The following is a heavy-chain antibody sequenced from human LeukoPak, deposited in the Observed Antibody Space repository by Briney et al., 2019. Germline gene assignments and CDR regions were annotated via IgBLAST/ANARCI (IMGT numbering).Heavy chain of an antibody. CDR3: AREKRGWFDP. J-gene: IGHJ5*02. CDR1: GGSISSSSYY. V-gene: IGHV4-39*07. CDR2: IYYSGST. D-gene: IGHD3-16*01. Sequence: PSETLSLTCTVSGGSISSSSYYWGWIRQPPGKGLEWIGSIYYSGSTYYNPSLKSRVTISVDKSKNQFSLKLSSVTAADTAVYYCAREKRGWFDPWGQGTLVTVSS.